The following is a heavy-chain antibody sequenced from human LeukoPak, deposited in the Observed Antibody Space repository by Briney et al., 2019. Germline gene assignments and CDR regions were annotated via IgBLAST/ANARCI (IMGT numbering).Heavy chain of an antibody. D-gene: IGHD3-10*01. CDR1: GFTFSSYS. Sequence: GGSLRLSCAASGFTFSSYSMNWVRQAPGKGLEWVSSISSSSGYIYYADSVKGRFTISRDNAKNSLYLQMNSLRAEDTAVYYCARAYYYGSGSIRFNDYWGQGTLVTVSS. V-gene: IGHV3-21*01. J-gene: IGHJ4*02. CDR2: ISSSSGYI. CDR3: ARAYYYGSGSIRFNDY.